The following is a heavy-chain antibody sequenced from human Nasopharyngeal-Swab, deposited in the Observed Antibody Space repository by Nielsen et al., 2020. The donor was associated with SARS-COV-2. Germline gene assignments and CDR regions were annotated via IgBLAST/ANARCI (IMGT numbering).Heavy chain of an antibody. CDR1: GFTFSNAW. J-gene: IGHJ6*02. CDR2: IKHDGSAK. D-gene: IGHD3-3*01. V-gene: IGHV3-7*01. Sequence: GESLKISCAASGFTFSNAWMTWVRQAPGKGLEWVANIKHDGSAKYYADSVKGRFTISRDNAKSSLHLQMNSLRAEDTAVYYCARHYDFWSGYYNSHFYGMDVWGQGTTVTVSS. CDR3: ARHYDFWSGYYNSHFYGMDV.